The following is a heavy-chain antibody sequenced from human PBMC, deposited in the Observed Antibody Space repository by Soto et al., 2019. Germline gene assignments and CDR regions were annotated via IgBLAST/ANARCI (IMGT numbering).Heavy chain of an antibody. D-gene: IGHD2-15*01. CDR3: AKDPPSERLQPDYGMAV. CDR1: GLTFTTSA. CDR2: ISASGRYT. J-gene: IGHJ6*02. Sequence: PGGSLRLSCAASGLTFTTSAMSWVRQAPGKGLEWVSLISASGRYTDYADSVKGRFTMSRDNSKSTVYLQMNSLRADDTAVYYCAKDPPSERLQPDYGMAVWGQGTTVTVSS. V-gene: IGHV3-23*01.